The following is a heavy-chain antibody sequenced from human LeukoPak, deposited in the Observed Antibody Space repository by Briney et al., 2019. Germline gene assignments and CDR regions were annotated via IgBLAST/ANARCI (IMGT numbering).Heavy chain of an antibody. V-gene: IGHV3-53*04. J-gene: IGHJ6*02. D-gene: IGHD2-2*01. Sequence: GGSLRLSCAASGFTVSSNYMSWVRQAPGKGLEWVSVIYSGGSTYYADSVKGRFTISRQNSKNTLDLQMNSLRPEDTAVYYCARDERYCIITSCYGYYGMDVWGQGTTVTVTS. CDR2: IYSGGST. CDR3: ARDERYCIITSCYGYYGMDV. CDR1: GFTVSSNY.